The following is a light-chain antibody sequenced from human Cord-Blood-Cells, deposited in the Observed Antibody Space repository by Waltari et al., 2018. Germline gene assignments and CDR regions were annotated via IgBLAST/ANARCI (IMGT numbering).Light chain of an antibody. V-gene: IGLV2-11*01. CDR2: DVS. CDR1: SSDVGGYNY. Sequence: QSALTQPRSVSGSPGQSVTISCTGTSSDVGGYNYVSWYQQHPGKAPTLMIYDVSKRPSGVPHRFSGSKSGNTASLTISGLQAEDEADYYCCSYAGSYTWVFGGGTKLTVL. CDR3: CSYAGSYTWV. J-gene: IGLJ3*02.